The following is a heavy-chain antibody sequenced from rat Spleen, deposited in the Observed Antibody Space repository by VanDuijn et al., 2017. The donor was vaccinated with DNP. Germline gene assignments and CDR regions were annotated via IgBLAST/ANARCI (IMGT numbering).Heavy chain of an antibody. D-gene: IGHD1-9*01. CDR3: TRMGYYGYKGY. CDR1: GFTFNNYW. Sequence: EVQLVESGGDLVRPGGSLKLSCVASGFTFNNYWMTWIRQVPGKGLEWVAAITSSGGSTYYPDSVKGRLTISRNNAKTTLYLQMNSLRSEDMATYYCTRMGYYGYKGYWGQGVMVTVSS. V-gene: IGHV5-31*01. CDR2: ITSSGGST. J-gene: IGHJ2*01.